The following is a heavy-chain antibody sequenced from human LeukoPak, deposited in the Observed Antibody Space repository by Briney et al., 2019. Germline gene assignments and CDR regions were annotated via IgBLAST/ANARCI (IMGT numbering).Heavy chain of an antibody. J-gene: IGHJ3*02. D-gene: IGHD1-26*01. CDR2: IGGSADSA. CDR3: AKDSVAYNGICDAFDI. Sequence: GGSLRLSCAASGFTFSIYAMNWVRQAPGKGLEWVSVIGGSADSADYADSVKGRFTISRDDSKNTLYLQMISLRSEDTAVYYCAKDSVAYNGICDAFDIWGQGTMVTVSS. CDR1: GFTFSIYA. V-gene: IGHV3-23*01.